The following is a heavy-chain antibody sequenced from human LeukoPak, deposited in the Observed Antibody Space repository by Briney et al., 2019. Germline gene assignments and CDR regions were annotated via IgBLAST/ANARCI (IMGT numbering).Heavy chain of an antibody. CDR2: IIPIFGTA. J-gene: IGHJ2*01. Sequence: SVKVSCKASGGSFNSYAISWVRQAPGQGLEWMGGIIPIFGTANYAQKFQGRVTITADKSTNTAYMELSSLRSEDTAVYYCARSQPLAYFDLWGRGALVTVSS. V-gene: IGHV1-69*06. CDR3: ARSQPLAYFDL. CDR1: GGSFNSYA.